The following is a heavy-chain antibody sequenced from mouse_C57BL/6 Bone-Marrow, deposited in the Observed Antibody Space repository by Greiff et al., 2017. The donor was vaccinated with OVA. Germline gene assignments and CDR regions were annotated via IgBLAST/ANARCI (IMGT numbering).Heavy chain of an antibody. V-gene: IGHV1-31*01. J-gene: IGHJ1*03. CDR3: AREGYYDYDRWYFDV. Sequence: VQLKESGPELVKPGASVKISCKASGYSFTGYYMHWVKQSHGNILDWIGYIYPYNGVSSYNQKFKGKATLTVDKSSSTAYMELRSLTSEDSAVYYCAREGYYDYDRWYFDVWGTGTTVTVSS. CDR2: IYPYNGVS. D-gene: IGHD2-4*01. CDR1: GYSFTGYY.